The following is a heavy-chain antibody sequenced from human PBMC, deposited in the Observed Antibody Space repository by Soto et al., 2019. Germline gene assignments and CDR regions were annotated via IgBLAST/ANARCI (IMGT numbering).Heavy chain of an antibody. D-gene: IGHD3-22*01. CDR2: IGTAGDT. V-gene: IGHV3-13*04. CDR3: ARAIGPTLFDY. Sequence: PGGSLRLSCSASGFTFSSYDMHWVRQGPGKGLEWVSAIGTAGDTNYAGFVKGRFTIPRENAKNSLYLQMNSLRAGDTAIYFCARAIGPTLFDYWGQGTLVTVSS. J-gene: IGHJ4*02. CDR1: GFTFSSYD.